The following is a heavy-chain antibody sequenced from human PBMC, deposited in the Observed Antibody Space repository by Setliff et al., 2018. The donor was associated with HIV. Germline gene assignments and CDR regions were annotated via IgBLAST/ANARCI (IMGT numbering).Heavy chain of an antibody. D-gene: IGHD3-16*02. CDR3: ARHQVIPTVIGAFDI. J-gene: IGHJ3*02. CDR1: GDSISTSNSY. V-gene: IGHV4-39*01. CDR2: LYYGGST. Sequence: SETLSLTCTVSGDSISTSNSYWGWVRQPPGKGLEWIGSLYYGGSTYYNPSLKSRVTIPVDTPKNHFSLKLSSVTAADTAVYYCARHQVIPTVIGAFDIWGQGTVVTVSS.